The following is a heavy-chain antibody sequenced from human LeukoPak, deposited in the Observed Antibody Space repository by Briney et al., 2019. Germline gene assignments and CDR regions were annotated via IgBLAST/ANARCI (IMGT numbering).Heavy chain of an antibody. Sequence: GGSLRLSCAASGFTFSSYAMHWVRQAPGKGLEWVAVISYDGSNKYYADSVKGRFTISRDNSKNTLYLQMNSLRAEDTAVYYCARAILGYYYYYMDVWGKGTTVTISS. V-gene: IGHV3-30*14. D-gene: IGHD7-27*01. CDR1: GFTFSSYA. CDR3: ARAILGYYYYYMDV. CDR2: ISYDGSNK. J-gene: IGHJ6*03.